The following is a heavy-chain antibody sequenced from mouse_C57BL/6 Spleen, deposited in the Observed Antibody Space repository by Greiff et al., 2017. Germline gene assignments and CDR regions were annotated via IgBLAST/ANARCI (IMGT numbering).Heavy chain of an antibody. J-gene: IGHJ4*01. V-gene: IGHV1-52*01. CDR3: ARGARYSMDY. D-gene: IGHD2-12*01. CDR2: IDPSDSET. Sequence: QVQLQQSGAELVRPGSSVKLSCKASGYTFTSYWMHWVKQRPIQGLEWIGNIDPSDSETHYNQKFKDKATLTVDKSSSTAYMQLSSLTSEDSAVYYCARGARYSMDYWGQGTSVTVSS. CDR1: GYTFTSYW.